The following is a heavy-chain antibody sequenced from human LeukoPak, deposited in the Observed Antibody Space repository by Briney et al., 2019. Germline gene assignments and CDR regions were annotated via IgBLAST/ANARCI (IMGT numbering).Heavy chain of an antibody. CDR1: GFTFRSYG. V-gene: IGHV3-30*02. Sequence: GGSLRLSCAASGFTFRSYGMHWVRQAPGKGLEWVAFIPHDGTDNYYADSVKGRFTVSRDNSKNTLFLHLNSLRADDTAVFYCAKDRHNWNPPGHLDDGFDIWGQGTMVTVSS. J-gene: IGHJ3*02. D-gene: IGHD1-1*01. CDR3: AKDRHNWNPPGHLDDGFDI. CDR2: IPHDGTDN.